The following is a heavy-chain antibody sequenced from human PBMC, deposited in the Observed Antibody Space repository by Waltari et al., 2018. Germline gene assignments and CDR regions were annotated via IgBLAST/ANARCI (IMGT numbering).Heavy chain of an antibody. CDR2: INHCAST. V-gene: IGHV4-34*01. CDR1: GGSFSGYY. Sequence: QVQLQQWGAGLLKPSETLSLTCAVYGGSFSGYYWSWIRQPPGKGLAWIGEINHCASTNSTPSLKSRVTISLDTTKNQFSRKLSSGTAADTAVYYCARGRGYDFWSGYYHHYYMDVWGKGTTVTVSS. J-gene: IGHJ6*03. CDR3: ARGRGYDFWSGYYHHYYMDV. D-gene: IGHD3-3*01.